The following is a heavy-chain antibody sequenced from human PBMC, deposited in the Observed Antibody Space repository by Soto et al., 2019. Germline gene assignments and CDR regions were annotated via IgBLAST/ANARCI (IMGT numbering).Heavy chain of an antibody. J-gene: IGHJ3*02. CDR2: IYYSGST. D-gene: IGHD3-10*01. V-gene: IGHV4-59*08. CDR1: GGSISSYY. Sequence: ASETLSLSCTVSGGSISSYYWSWIRQPPGKGLEWIGYIYYSGSTNYNPSLKSRVTISVDTSKNQFSLKLSSVTAADTAVYYCAGRYGVAFDIWGQGTMVTVSS. CDR3: AGRYGVAFDI.